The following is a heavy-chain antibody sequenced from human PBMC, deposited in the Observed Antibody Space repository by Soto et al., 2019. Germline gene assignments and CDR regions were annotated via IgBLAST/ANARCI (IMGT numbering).Heavy chain of an antibody. Sequence: SETLSLTCNVSGVSIDNYYWTWIRQSPGRGLEWIGYIFYTGGTNYNPSLKSRVTISADVSKSQVSLKMTSVTAADTALYYCARGIQPPTLSPWDVWGQGSPVTVSS. CDR1: GVSIDNYY. J-gene: IGHJ6*01. CDR2: IFYTGGT. D-gene: IGHD1-1*01. CDR3: ARGIQPPTLSPWDV. V-gene: IGHV4-59*01.